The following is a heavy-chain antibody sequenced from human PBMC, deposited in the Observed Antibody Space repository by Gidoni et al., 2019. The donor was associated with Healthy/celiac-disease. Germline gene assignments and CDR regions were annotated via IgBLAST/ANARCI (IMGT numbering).Heavy chain of an antibody. J-gene: IGHJ3*02. CDR2: INHSGST. CDR3: ARAGDI. CDR1: GGSFSGYY. V-gene: IGHV4-34*01. Sequence: QVQLQQWGAGLLKPSETLSRTCAVYGGSFSGYYWSWIRQPPGKGLEWIGEINHSGSTNYNPSLKSRVTISVDTSKNQFSLKLSSVTAADTAVYYCARAGDIWGQGTMVTVSS.